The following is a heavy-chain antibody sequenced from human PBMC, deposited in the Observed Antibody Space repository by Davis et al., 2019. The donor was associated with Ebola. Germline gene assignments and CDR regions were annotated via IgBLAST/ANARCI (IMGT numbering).Heavy chain of an antibody. J-gene: IGHJ5*02. CDR3: ARDYDILTGSFDP. CDR2: INPNSGGT. CDR1: GYTFTGYY. V-gene: IGHV1-2*06. Sequence: AASVTVSCKASGYTFTGYYMHWVRQAPGQGLEWMGRINPNSGGTNYAQKFQGRVTMTGDTSISTAYMELSRLRSDDTAVYYCARDYDILTGSFDPWGQGTLVTVSS. D-gene: IGHD3-9*01.